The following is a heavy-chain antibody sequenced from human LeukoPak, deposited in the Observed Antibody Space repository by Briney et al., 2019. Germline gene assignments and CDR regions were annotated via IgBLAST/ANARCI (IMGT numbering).Heavy chain of an antibody. D-gene: IGHD3-10*01. CDR2: ISWNSGSI. V-gene: IGHV3-9*01. Sequence: GGSLRLSCAASGFTFDDYAMHWVRQAPGKGLEWVSGISWNSGSIGYADSVKGRFTISRDNAKNSLYLQMNSLRAEDTAVYYCARVGDYYGFGDYWGQGTLVTVSS. CDR1: GFTFDDYA. J-gene: IGHJ4*02. CDR3: ARVGDYYGFGDY.